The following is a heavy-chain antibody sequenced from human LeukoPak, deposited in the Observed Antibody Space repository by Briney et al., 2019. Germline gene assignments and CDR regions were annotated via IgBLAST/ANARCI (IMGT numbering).Heavy chain of an antibody. V-gene: IGHV3-23*01. Sequence: PGASLRLSCAASGFTFSSYAMSWVRQAPGKGLEWVSGISGSSGSTYYADSLKGRFTISRDNSKNTLYLQMNSLRAEDTAVYYCAKVSDYDYVWGSHRSYYFHYWGQGTLVTVSS. CDR2: ISGSSGST. J-gene: IGHJ4*02. D-gene: IGHD3-16*02. CDR3: AKVSDYDYVWGSHRSYYFHY. CDR1: GFTFSSYA.